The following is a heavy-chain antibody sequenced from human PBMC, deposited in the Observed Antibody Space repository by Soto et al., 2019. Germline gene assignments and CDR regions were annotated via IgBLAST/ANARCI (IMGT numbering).Heavy chain of an antibody. CDR3: ARDKVGSYPYYGMDV. V-gene: IGHV3-30-3*01. J-gene: IGHJ6*02. CDR1: GFTFSSYA. D-gene: IGHD1-26*01. CDR2: ISYDGSNK. Sequence: QVQLVESGGGVVQPGRSLRLSCAASGFTFSSYAMHWVRQAPGKGLESVAVISYDGSNKYYADSVKGRFTISRDNSKNTLYLQMNSLRAEDTAVYYCARDKVGSYPYYGMDVWGQRTTVTVSS.